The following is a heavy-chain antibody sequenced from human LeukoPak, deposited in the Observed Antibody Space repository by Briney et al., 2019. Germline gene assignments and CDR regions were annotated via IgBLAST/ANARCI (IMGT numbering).Heavy chain of an antibody. CDR2: IYSGGST. V-gene: IGHV3-53*01. CDR3: ARGRDGYSYFDY. J-gene: IGHJ4*02. D-gene: IGHD5-24*01. Sequence: GGSLSLSCAASGVTVSSTTLSWVRQPQGKGLGWVSVIYSGGSTYYADSVKGRFTISRDNSKNTLYLQMNSLRAEDTAVYYCARGRDGYSYFDYWGQGTLVTVSS. CDR1: GVTVSSTT.